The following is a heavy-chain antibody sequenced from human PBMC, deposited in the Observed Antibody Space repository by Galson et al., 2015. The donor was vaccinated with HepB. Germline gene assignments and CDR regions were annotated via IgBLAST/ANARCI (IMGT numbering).Heavy chain of an antibody. J-gene: IGHJ4*02. CDR3: ARDEGGWLQSYYFDY. D-gene: IGHD5-24*01. CDR2: ITYDGGEK. CDR1: GFTFSSHA. Sequence: SLRLSCAASGFTFSSHAMYWVRQAPGKGLECVAVITYDGGEKYYANSVKGRFTISRDNFKDTLFLQMNSLRPEDTAVYYCARDEGGWLQSYYFDYWGQGTQVTVSS. V-gene: IGHV3-30*04.